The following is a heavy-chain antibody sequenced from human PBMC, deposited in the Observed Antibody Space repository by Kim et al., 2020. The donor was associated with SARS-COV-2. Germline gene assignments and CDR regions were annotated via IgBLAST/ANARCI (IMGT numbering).Heavy chain of an antibody. J-gene: IGHJ4*02. CDR3: ARVPLLGSWYVYSFFDY. D-gene: IGHD6-13*01. CDR1: GFTFSSYW. Sequence: GGSLRLSCAASGFTFSSYWMSWVRQAPGKGLEWVANIKQDGSEKYYVDSVKGRFTISRDNAKNSLYLQMNSLRAEDTAVYYCARVPLLGSWYVYSFFDYWGQGTLVTVSS. V-gene: IGHV3-7*01. CDR2: IKQDGSEK.